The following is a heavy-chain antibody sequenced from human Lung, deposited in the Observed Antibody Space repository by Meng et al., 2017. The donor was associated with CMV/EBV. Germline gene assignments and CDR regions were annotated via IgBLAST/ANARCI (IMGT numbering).Heavy chain of an antibody. CDR3: VKDSRTTRDFDY. CDR1: GFAFTDYY. V-gene: IGHV3-72*01. J-gene: IGHJ4*02. CDR2: SREKTSGYST. Sequence: GGSLRLXXAASGFAFTDYYMDWVRQAPGRGLEWVARSREKTSGYSTEYATSVKGRFTISREESSNSLYLHMNSLKIEDTAVYYCVKDSRTTRDFDYWGQGXLVTVSS. D-gene: IGHD6-13*01.